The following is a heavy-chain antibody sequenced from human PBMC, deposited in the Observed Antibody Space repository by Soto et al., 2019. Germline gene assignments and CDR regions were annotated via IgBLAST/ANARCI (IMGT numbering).Heavy chain of an antibody. CDR2: ISSSSSYI. V-gene: IGHV3-21*01. Sequence: GGSLRLSCAASGFTFSSYSMNWVRQAPGKGLEWVSSISSSSSYIYYADSVKGRFTIPRDNAKNQLYLQMNGLRAEDTAVYYCARDNGDYVSTVGYYYYYGMDVWGQGTTVTVSS. D-gene: IGHD4-17*01. J-gene: IGHJ6*02. CDR3: ARDNGDYVSTVGYYYYYGMDV. CDR1: GFTFSSYS.